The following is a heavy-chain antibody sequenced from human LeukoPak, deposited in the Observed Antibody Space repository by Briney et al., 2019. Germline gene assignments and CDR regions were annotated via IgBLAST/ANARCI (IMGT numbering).Heavy chain of an antibody. V-gene: IGHV3-7*01. CDR3: AKDSYSKGDY. D-gene: IGHD5-18*01. Sequence: GGSLRLSCAASGFTFSYHCMTWVRQAPGKGLEWVANIKNDGTVKNYVDSVKSRFTISRDNAKNSLYLQMNSLRAEDTGVYYCAKDSYSKGDYWGQGVLVTVSS. CDR1: GFTFSYHC. CDR2: IKNDGTVK. J-gene: IGHJ4*02.